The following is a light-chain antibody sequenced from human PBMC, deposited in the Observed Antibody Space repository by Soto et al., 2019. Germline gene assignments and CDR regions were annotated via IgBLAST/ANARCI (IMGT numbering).Light chain of an antibody. CDR1: QSISDK. J-gene: IGKJ5*01. Sequence: EVLMTQSPDTLYVSPGERVTLSCRASQSISDKLAWYQQKPCQGPRHLVYRGSIRTLSIPARFSGSESGKECTLTISSLQSDDFAVYYCQQYNHLPITFGQGKRLEIK. V-gene: IGKV3-15*01. CDR2: RGS. CDR3: QQYNHLPIT.